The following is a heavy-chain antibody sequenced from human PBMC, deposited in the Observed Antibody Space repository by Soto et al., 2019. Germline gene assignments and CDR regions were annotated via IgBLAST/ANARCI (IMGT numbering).Heavy chain of an antibody. CDR1: EFSGFTFTYAW. CDR2: IKSETDGGTT. V-gene: IGHV3-15*01. D-gene: IGHD3-22*01. Sequence: EVQLVESGGGLVEPGGSLRLSCVVSEFSGFTFTYAWMTCFRQAPGKGLDWVGRIKSETDGGTTDYAAPVKGRFTISRDDSKKTLYLQMNRLKTEDTAVYYCTTMYDYYDSSWYFDYWGQGTLVTVSS. CDR3: TTMYDYYDSSWYFDY. J-gene: IGHJ4*02.